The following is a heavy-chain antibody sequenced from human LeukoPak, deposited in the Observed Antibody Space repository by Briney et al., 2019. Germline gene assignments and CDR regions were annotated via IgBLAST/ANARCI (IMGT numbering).Heavy chain of an antibody. Sequence: ASVKVSCKASGYTFTSYGISWVRQAPGQGLEWMGWINPNSGGTNYAQKFQGRVTMTRDTSISTAYMELSRLRSDDTAVYYCAFGVVRGPIDYWGQGTLVTVSS. D-gene: IGHD3-10*01. CDR1: GYTFTSYG. CDR2: INPNSGGT. V-gene: IGHV1-2*02. CDR3: AFGVVRGPIDY. J-gene: IGHJ4*02.